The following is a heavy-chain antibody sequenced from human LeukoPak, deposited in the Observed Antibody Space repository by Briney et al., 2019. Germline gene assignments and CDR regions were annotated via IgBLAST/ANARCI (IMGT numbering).Heavy chain of an antibody. D-gene: IGHD3-22*01. Sequence: SETRSLTCTVSGGSISSYYWSWIRQPPRKGLEWIGYIYYSGSTNYNPSLKSRVTISVDTSKNQFSLKLSSVTAADTAVYYCARDAHYYDSSGYYPFDAFDIWGQGTMVTVSS. J-gene: IGHJ3*02. CDR1: GGSISSYY. V-gene: IGHV4-59*01. CDR3: ARDAHYYDSSGYYPFDAFDI. CDR2: IYYSGST.